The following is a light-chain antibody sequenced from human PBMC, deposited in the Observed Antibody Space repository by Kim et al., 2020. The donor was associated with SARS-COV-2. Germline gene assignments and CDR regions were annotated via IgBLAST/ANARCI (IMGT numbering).Light chain of an antibody. CDR1: QSVSSSY. V-gene: IGKV3-20*01. Sequence: EIVLTQSPGTLSLSPGERATLSCRASQSVSSSYLAWYQQKPGQAPRLLIHGASGRATGIPDRFSGSGSGTDFTLTISRLEPEDFAVYYCQQYVNFGQGTRLEIK. J-gene: IGKJ5*01. CDR2: GAS. CDR3: QQYVN.